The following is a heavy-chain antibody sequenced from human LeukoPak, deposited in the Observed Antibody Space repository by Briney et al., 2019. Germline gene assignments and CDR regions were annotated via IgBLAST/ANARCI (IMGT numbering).Heavy chain of an antibody. CDR1: GGSISSYY. J-gene: IGHJ3*02. V-gene: IGHV4-59*08. Sequence: SETLSLTCTVSGGSISSYYWSWIRQPPGKGLEWIGYIYYSGSTNYNPSLKSRVTISVDTSKNQFSLKLSSVTAADTAVYYCARVGMYYDYVWGSYRYDAFDIWGQGTMVTVSS. CDR2: IYYSGST. CDR3: ARVGMYYDYVWGSYRYDAFDI. D-gene: IGHD3-16*02.